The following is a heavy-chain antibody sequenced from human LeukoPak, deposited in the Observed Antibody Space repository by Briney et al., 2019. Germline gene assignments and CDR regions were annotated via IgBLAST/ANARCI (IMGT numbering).Heavy chain of an antibody. V-gene: IGHV4-34*01. CDR3: ARLIVGATDFDY. CDR1: GGSFSGYY. CDR2: INHSGST. Sequence: SETLSLTCAVYGGSFSGYYWSWIRQPPGKGLEWIGEINHSGSTSYNPSLKSRVTISVDTSKNQFSLKLSSVTAADTTVYYCARLIVGATDFDYWGQGTLVTVSS. J-gene: IGHJ4*02. D-gene: IGHD1-26*01.